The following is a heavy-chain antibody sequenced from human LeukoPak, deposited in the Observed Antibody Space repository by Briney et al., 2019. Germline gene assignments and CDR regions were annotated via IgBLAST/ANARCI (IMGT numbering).Heavy chain of an antibody. Sequence: PGGSLRLSCAASGFTYSSYAMSWVRQAPGKGLESVSLISGSGGNTYYADSVKGRYTISRDNSKNTLYLQMNSLRAEDTAVYYCAKRIQVWLYFDYWGQGTLVTVSS. CDR2: ISGSGGNT. V-gene: IGHV3-23*01. CDR1: GFTYSSYA. J-gene: IGHJ4*02. CDR3: AKRIQVWLYFDY. D-gene: IGHD5-18*01.